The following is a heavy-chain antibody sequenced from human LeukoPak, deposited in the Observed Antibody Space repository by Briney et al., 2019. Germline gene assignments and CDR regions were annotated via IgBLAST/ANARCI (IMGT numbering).Heavy chain of an antibody. CDR1: GGSISSYY. Sequence: SETLSLTCTVSGGSISSYYWSWIRQPPGKGLEWIGYIYYSGSTNYNPSLKSRVTISVDTSKNQFSLKLSSVTAADTAVYYCARVGAGSGWYWHGMDVWGQGTTVTVSS. V-gene: IGHV4-59*01. CDR3: ARVGAGSGWYWHGMDV. D-gene: IGHD6-19*01. CDR2: IYYSGST. J-gene: IGHJ6*02.